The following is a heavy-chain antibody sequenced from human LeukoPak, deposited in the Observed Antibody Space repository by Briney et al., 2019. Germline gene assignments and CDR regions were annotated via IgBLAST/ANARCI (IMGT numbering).Heavy chain of an antibody. CDR3: ARPRAWSYFDF. CDR1: GFTFSSWW. D-gene: IGHD6-19*01. CDR2: IKEDGSET. V-gene: IGHV3-7*01. Sequence: PGGSLRFSCVASGFTFSSWWMSWVRQAPGKGLEWVANIKEDGSETSYVDSVKGRFSISRDNAKNSFYLQMNSLRAEDTAVYYCARPRAWSYFDFWGQGTLVTVSS. J-gene: IGHJ4*02.